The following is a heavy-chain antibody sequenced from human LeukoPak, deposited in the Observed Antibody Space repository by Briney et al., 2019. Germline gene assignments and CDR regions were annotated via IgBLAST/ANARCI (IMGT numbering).Heavy chain of an antibody. CDR1: GFTFNNYA. D-gene: IGHD3-10*01. CDR2: IGISSGPL. J-gene: IGHJ4*02. Sequence: PGGSLRLSCAASGFTFNNYAMNWVRQTPGGRLEWVSFIGISSGPLLYADSVKGRFTISRDNAKASVYLQMNRLRAEDTAVYYCARAKGYTSSYSFDYWGQGILVIVSS. V-gene: IGHV3-48*04. CDR3: ARAKGYTSSYSFDY.